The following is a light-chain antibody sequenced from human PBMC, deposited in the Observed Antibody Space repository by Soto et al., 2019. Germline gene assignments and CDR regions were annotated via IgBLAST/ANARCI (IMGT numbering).Light chain of an antibody. CDR3: QQYGTSPPT. V-gene: IGKV3-20*01. Sequence: EIVLTQSPDTLSLSPGERASLSCRASQVISNTYLAWYQQKPGHAPSLLIYGASIRATGIPDRFSGTGSGTDFTLTISRLEPEDFAVYNCQQYGTSPPTFGQGTKVDIK. J-gene: IGKJ1*01. CDR1: QVISNTY. CDR2: GAS.